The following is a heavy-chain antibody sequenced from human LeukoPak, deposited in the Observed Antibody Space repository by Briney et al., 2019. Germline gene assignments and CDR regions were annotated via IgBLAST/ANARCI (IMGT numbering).Heavy chain of an antibody. J-gene: IGHJ6*02. CDR1: GFTVSSNY. V-gene: IGHV3-53*01. CDR3: AFSLYCSSTSCYWPGMDV. CDR2: IYSGGST. Sequence: GGSLRLSCAASGFTVSSNYMSWVRQAPGKGLEWVPVIYSGGSTYYADSVKGRFTISRDNSKNTLYLQMNSLRAEDTAVYYCAFSLYCSSTSCYWPGMDVWGQGTTVTVSS. D-gene: IGHD2-2*01.